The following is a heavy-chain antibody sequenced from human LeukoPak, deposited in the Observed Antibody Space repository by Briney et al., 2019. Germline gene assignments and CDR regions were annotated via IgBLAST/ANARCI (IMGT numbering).Heavy chain of an antibody. CDR2: ISNSGTTI. D-gene: IGHD1-26*01. CDR1: GFSFSSYG. CDR3: ARGQIVGATGLYYFDY. J-gene: IGHJ4*02. Sequence: GGSLRLSCAASGFSFSSYGMNWVRQAPGRGLEWVSYISNSGTTIYYADSVKGRFTISRDNAKNSLYLQMNTLRAEDTAVYYCARGQIVGATGLYYFDYWGQGTLVTVSS. V-gene: IGHV3-48*01.